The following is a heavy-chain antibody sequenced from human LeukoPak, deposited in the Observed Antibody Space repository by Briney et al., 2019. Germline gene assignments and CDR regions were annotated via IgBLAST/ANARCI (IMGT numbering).Heavy chain of an antibody. Sequence: SETLSLTCTVSGGSISSYYWSWIRQPPGKGLEWIGYIYYSGSTNYNPFLKSRVTISVDTSKNQFSLKLSSVTAADTAVYYCARDRYGGFDYWGQGTLVTVSS. CDR3: ARDRYGGFDY. CDR2: IYYSGST. V-gene: IGHV4-59*01. J-gene: IGHJ4*02. CDR1: GGSISSYY. D-gene: IGHD1-26*01.